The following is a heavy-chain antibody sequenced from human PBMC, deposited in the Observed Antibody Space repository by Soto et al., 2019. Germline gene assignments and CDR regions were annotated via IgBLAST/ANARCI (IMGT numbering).Heavy chain of an antibody. Sequence: LRLSCAASGFTFSSYAMHWVRQAPGKGLEWVAVISYDGSNKYYADSVKGRFTISRDNSKNTLYLQMNSLRAEDTAVYYCARGLYSSSPEGDYYYGMDVWGQGTTVTVSS. V-gene: IGHV3-30-3*01. CDR3: ARGLYSSSPEGDYYYGMDV. CDR2: ISYDGSNK. CDR1: GFTFSSYA. D-gene: IGHD6-13*01. J-gene: IGHJ6*02.